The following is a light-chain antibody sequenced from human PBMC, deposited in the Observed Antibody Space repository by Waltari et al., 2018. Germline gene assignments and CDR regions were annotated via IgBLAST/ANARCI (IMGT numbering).Light chain of an antibody. Sequence: DIVLTQSPGTASLPPGERVTLSCRASQSVGSSSLAWYQQKPGQAPRLVIYRASRRATGIPDRFSGSGSGTDFSLTISRLEPEDFAVYYCQQHGTLPATFGQGTKVEIK. CDR1: QSVGSSS. V-gene: IGKV3-20*01. CDR2: RAS. CDR3: QQHGTLPAT. J-gene: IGKJ1*01.